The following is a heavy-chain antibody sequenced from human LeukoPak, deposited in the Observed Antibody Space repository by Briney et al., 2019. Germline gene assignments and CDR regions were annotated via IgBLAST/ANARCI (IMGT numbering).Heavy chain of an antibody. Sequence: GGSLRLSCAASGFTFSSFGMHWVRQAPGKGLEWVAYIRYDGGNKKYADSLEGRFTISRDNSKNALYLQIDSLRPEDTAVYYCAKKSGAAFYNWFDPWGQGTLVTVSS. J-gene: IGHJ5*02. CDR1: GFTFSSFG. D-gene: IGHD1-26*01. CDR2: IRYDGGNK. CDR3: AKKSGAAFYNWFDP. V-gene: IGHV3-30*02.